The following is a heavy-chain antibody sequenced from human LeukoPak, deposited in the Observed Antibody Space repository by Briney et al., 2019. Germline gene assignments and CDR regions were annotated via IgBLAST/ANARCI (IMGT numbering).Heavy chain of an antibody. D-gene: IGHD5-24*01. CDR1: GFTFSNAW. CDR2: IKCKTDGGTP. CDR3: SPHQRRAGYTSFDY. V-gene: IGHV3-15*01. J-gene: IGHJ4*02. Sequence: GGSLRLSCAASGFTFSNAWMTWVRQAPGKGLEWVGRIKCKTDGGTPEYAAPVKGRFAISRDDSTNTLYLQMNSLKTEDTALYYCSPHQRRAGYTSFDYWGQGTLVTVSS.